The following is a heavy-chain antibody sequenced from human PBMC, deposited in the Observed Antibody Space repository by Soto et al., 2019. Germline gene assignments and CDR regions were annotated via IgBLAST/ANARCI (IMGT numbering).Heavy chain of an antibody. CDR2: ISSSSSYI. V-gene: IGHV3-21*01. Sequence: EVQLVESGGGLVKPGGSLRLSCAASGFTFSSYSMNWVRQAPGQGLEWVSSISSSSSYIYYPDSVKGRFTISRDNAKNSLYLQMNSLRAEDTAVYYCARDRPLHSSGWYAIGSYYYGMDVWGQGTTVTVSS. CDR1: GFTFSSYS. J-gene: IGHJ6*02. CDR3: ARDRPLHSSGWYAIGSYYYGMDV. D-gene: IGHD6-19*01.